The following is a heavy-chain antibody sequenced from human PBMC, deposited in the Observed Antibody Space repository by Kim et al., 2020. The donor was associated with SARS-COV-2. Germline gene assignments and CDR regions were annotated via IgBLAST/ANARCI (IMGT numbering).Heavy chain of an antibody. V-gene: IGHV1-69*13. CDR3: ARDNLGYSGYDPRDYYYYSMDV. CDR1: GGTFSSYA. D-gene: IGHD5-12*01. CDR2: IIPIFGTA. Sequence: SVKVSCKASGGTFSSYAISWVRQAPGQGLEWMGGIIPIFGTANYAQKFQGRVTITADESTSTAYMELSSLRSEDTAVYYCARDNLGYSGYDPRDYYYYSMDVWGQGTTVTVSS. J-gene: IGHJ6*02.